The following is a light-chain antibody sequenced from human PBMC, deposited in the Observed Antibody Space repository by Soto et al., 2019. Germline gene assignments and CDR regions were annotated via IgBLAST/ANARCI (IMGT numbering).Light chain of an antibody. CDR3: QQYNNWQGT. Sequence: IVFTQSPAPLSFSPGDRATLSCRASQSVSSNLAWYQQKPGQAPRLLIYGASTRATGIPARFSGSGSGTEFTLTISSLQSEDFAVYYCQQYNNWQGTFGQGTKVDIK. CDR1: QSVSSN. J-gene: IGKJ1*01. V-gene: IGKV3-15*01. CDR2: GAS.